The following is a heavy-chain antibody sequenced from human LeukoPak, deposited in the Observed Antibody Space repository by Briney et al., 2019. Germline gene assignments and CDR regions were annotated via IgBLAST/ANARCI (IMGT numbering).Heavy chain of an antibody. J-gene: IGHJ5*02. CDR1: GYTFTSYD. Sequence: GASVKVSCKASGYTFTSYDINWVRQATGRGLEWMGWMNPNSGNTGYAQKFQGRVTMTRNTSISTAYMELSSLRSEDTAVYYCARGNGDYYDSSGYGTSWFDPWGQGTLVTVSS. D-gene: IGHD3-22*01. V-gene: IGHV1-8*01. CDR3: ARGNGDYYDSSGYGTSWFDP. CDR2: MNPNSGNT.